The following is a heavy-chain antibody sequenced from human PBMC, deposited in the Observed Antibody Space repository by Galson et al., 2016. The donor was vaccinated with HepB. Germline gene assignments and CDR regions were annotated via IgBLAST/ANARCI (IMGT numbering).Heavy chain of an antibody. CDR1: GFSLSTSGVG. Sequence: PALVKPTQTLTLTCTFSGFSLSTSGVGVGWIRQPPGKALEWPALIYWDDDKRYSPSLKRRLTITKDISKNHVILAMTNLDPVDTATYFCAHYNSNWSFDYWGQGSLVTVSS. CDR3: AHYNSNWSFDY. J-gene: IGHJ4*02. V-gene: IGHV2-5*02. D-gene: IGHD6-6*01. CDR2: IYWDDDK.